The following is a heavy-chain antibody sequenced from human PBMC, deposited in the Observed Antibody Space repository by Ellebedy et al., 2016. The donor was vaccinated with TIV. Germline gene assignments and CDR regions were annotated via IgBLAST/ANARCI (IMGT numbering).Heavy chain of an antibody. V-gene: IGHV3-23*01. CDR1: GFTFSSYA. CDR2: ISGSGGST. Sequence: GESLKISCAASGFTFSSYAMSWVRQAPGKGLEWVSAISGSGGSTYYADSVKGRFTISRDNSKNTLYLEMNSLRAEDTAVYYCARDGMDCSGGSCYSPYFDYWGQGTLVTVSS. CDR3: ARDGMDCSGGSCYSPYFDY. J-gene: IGHJ4*02. D-gene: IGHD2-15*01.